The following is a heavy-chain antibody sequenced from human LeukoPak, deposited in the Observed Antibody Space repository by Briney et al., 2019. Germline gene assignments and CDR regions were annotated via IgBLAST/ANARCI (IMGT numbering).Heavy chain of an antibody. CDR2: TRNKANSYTT. D-gene: IGHD3-22*01. J-gene: IGHJ4*02. V-gene: IGHV3-72*01. CDR1: GFTFSDHY. Sequence: PGESLRLSCAASGFTFSDHYMDWVRQAPGKGLEWVGRTRNKANSYTTEYAASVKGRFTISRDDSKNSLYLQMNSLKTEDTAVYYCARHGYDSSGYLFDYWGQGTLVTVSS. CDR3: ARHGYDSSGYLFDY.